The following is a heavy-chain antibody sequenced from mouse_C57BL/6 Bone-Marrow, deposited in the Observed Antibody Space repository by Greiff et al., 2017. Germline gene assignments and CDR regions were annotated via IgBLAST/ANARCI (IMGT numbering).Heavy chain of an antibody. CDR3: AREGDYYGSSWFAY. V-gene: IGHV1-64*01. D-gene: IGHD1-1*01. J-gene: IGHJ3*01. Sequence: QVQLQQPGAELVKPGASVKLSCKASGYTFTSYWMHWVKQRPGQGLEWIGMIHPNSGSTNYNEKFKSKATLTVDKSSSTAYMQLSSLTSEDSAVYYGAREGDYYGSSWFAYWGQGTLVTVSA. CDR2: IHPNSGST. CDR1: GYTFTSYW.